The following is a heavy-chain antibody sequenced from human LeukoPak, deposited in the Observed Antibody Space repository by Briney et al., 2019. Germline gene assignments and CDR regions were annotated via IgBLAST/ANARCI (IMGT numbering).Heavy chain of an antibody. Sequence: PGGSLRLSCAASGFTFDDYAMHWVRQAPGKGLEWVSAISGSGGSTYYADSVKGRFTISRDNSKNTLYLQMNSLRAEDTAVYYCANSGSYFASRYFDYWGQGTLVTVSS. V-gene: IGHV3-23*01. CDR2: ISGSGGST. D-gene: IGHD1-26*01. CDR3: ANSGSYFASRYFDY. CDR1: GFTFDDYA. J-gene: IGHJ4*02.